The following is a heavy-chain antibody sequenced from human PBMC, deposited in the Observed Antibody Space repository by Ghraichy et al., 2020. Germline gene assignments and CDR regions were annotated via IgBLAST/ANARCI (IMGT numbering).Heavy chain of an antibody. CDR1: GFTLSSYN. Sequence: GGSLRLSCVGSGFTLSSYNMNWVRQSPGKGLEWVSYITSSGRSIFYADSVKGRFTISSDNAKNSMSLQMNSLRDEDTAVYYCARASRVVRFYYYDGMDVWGQGTTVTVSS. J-gene: IGHJ6*02. CDR3: ARASRVVRFYYYDGMDV. CDR2: ITSSGRSI. D-gene: IGHD4-23*01. V-gene: IGHV3-48*02.